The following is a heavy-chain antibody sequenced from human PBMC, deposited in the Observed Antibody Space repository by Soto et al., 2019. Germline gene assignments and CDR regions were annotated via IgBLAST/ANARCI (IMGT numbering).Heavy chain of an antibody. V-gene: IGHV3-74*01. CDR1: GFTFSSYW. D-gene: IGHD6-13*01. J-gene: IGHJ4*02. CDR3: ATTLASAGYS. CDR2: INTDGSST. Sequence: VQLVEAGGGLVQPGGSLRLSCAASGFTFSSYWMHWVRQAPGEGLVWVSRINTDGSSTAYADSVKGRFTISRDNAKNTLYLQMNSLRVEDTAVYYCATTLASAGYSWGQGTLVTVSS.